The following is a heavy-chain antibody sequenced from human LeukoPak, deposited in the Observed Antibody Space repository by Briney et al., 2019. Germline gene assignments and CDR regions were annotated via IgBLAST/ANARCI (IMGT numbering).Heavy chain of an antibody. Sequence: GGSLRLSCAASGFTFSSYAMSWVRQAPGKGLEWVSAISGSGGSTYYADSVKGRFTISRDNSKNTLYLQMNSLRAEDTAVYYCARDVDYYDSSGYYDYWGQGTLVTVSS. CDR3: ARDVDYYDSSGYYDY. D-gene: IGHD3-22*01. J-gene: IGHJ4*02. CDR2: ISGSGGST. CDR1: GFTFSSYA. V-gene: IGHV3-23*01.